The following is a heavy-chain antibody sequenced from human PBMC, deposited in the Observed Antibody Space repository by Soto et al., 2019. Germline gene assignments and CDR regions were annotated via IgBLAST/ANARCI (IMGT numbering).Heavy chain of an antibody. Sequence: GASVKVSCKASGYTFTSYYMHWVRQAPGQGLEWMGIINPSGGSTSYAQKFQGRVTMTRDTSTSTVYMELSSLRSEDTAVYSCARYIIAAAGKDYWGQGTLATVSS. CDR1: GYTFTSYY. V-gene: IGHV1-46*01. J-gene: IGHJ4*02. CDR2: INPSGGST. CDR3: ARYIIAAAGKDY. D-gene: IGHD6-13*01.